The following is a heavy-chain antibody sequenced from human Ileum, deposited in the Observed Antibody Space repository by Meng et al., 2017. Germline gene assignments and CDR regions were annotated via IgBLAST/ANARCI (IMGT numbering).Heavy chain of an antibody. CDR3: AREWSGSYRHFDY. V-gene: IGHV4-4*02. D-gene: IGHD1-26*01. CDR2: IHHSGST. J-gene: IGHJ4*02. Sequence: QVQLTESGPGLLKPSGTLALTCAVSGGSISTSDWWRWVRQPPGKGLEWIGEIHHSGSTNYNPSLKSRVTISVDKSKNQFSLKLNSVTAADTAVYYCAREWSGSYRHFDYWGQGTLVTVSS. CDR1: GGSISTSDW.